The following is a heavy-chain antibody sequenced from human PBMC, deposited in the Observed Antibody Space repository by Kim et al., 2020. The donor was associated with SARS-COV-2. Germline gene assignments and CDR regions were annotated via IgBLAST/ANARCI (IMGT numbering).Heavy chain of an antibody. CDR3: TRVPETSLAFRDAFDI. Sequence: GGSLRLSCAASGFTFSGSAMHWVRQASGKGLEWVGRIRSKPNSYSTAYVAPENGRFTIKRDDSKNTEYLQMNNLKTDDTAVYYCTRVPETSLAFRDAFDIWGQGTMVTVSS. J-gene: IGHJ3*02. D-gene: IGHD3-3*02. V-gene: IGHV3-73*01. CDR1: GFTFSGSA. CDR2: IRSKPNSYST.